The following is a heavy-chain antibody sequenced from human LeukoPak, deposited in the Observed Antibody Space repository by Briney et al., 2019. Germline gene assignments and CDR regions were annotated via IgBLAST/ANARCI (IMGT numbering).Heavy chain of an antibody. CDR1: GYTFTVNY. J-gene: IGHJ6*04. CDR3: ARGIRFLEWLPTMDV. Sequence: ASVTLSFTGSGYTFTVNYMHWVWHGPRQGLEWMGWINPNSGGTNYAQKFQGRVTMTRDTYISTAYMELSRLRTDDTAVYYCARGIRFLEWLPTMDVWGKGTTVTVSS. V-gene: IGHV1-2*02. D-gene: IGHD3-3*01. CDR2: INPNSGGT.